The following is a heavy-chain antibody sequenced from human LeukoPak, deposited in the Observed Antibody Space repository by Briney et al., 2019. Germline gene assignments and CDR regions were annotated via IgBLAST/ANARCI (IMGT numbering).Heavy chain of an antibody. V-gene: IGHV4-4*07. D-gene: IGHD2-15*01. CDR3: ARGVVAATTLIYYYYMDV. J-gene: IGHJ6*03. CDR1: GGSISSYY. CDR2: IYTRGST. Sequence: PSETLSLTCTVSGGSISSYYWSWIRQPAGKGLEWIGRIYTRGSTNYNPSPKSRVIISVDKSKNQFSLKLSSVNAADTAVYYCARGVVAATTLIYYYYMDVWGKGTTVTVSS.